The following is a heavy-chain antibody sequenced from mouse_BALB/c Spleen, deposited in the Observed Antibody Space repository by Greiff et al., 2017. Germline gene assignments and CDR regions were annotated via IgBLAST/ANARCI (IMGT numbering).Heavy chain of an antibody. D-gene: IGHD1-1*01. CDR2: ISSGGSYT. V-gene: IGHV5-6-4*01. J-gene: IGHJ2*01. CDR3: TRDYYGSFDY. CDR1: GFTFSSYT. Sequence: EVQLVESGGGLVKPGGSLKLSCAASGFTFSSYTMSWVRQTPEKRLEWVATISSGGSYTYYPDSVKGRFTISRDNAKNTLYLQMSSLKSEDTAMYYCTRDYYGSFDYWGQGTTLTVSS.